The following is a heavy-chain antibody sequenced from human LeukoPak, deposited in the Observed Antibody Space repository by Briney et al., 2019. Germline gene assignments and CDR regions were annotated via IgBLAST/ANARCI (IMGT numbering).Heavy chain of an antibody. Sequence: GGSLRLSCTTSGFTFCDYGMSWVRQAPGKGLVCLSYISSSGSTIYYVDSVKGRFTISRDNAKNSLYLQMNSLRADDTAVYYCARIAVNNWFFDLWGRGTLVTVSS. CDR3: ARIAVNNWFFDL. CDR1: GFTFCDYG. J-gene: IGHJ2*01. D-gene: IGHD6-19*01. V-gene: IGHV3-48*03. CDR2: ISSSGSTI.